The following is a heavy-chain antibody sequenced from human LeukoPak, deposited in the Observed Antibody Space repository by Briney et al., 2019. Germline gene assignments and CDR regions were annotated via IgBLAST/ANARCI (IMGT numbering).Heavy chain of an antibody. V-gene: IGHV4-34*01. J-gene: IGHJ4*02. CDR2: INHSGST. CDR1: GGSFSGYY. Sequence: NPSQTLSLTCAVYGGSFSGYYWSWIRQPPGKGLEWIGEINHSGSTNYNPSLKSRVTISVDTSKNQFSLKLSSVTAADTAVYYCARAGQYSGNLGVFDYWGQGTLVTVSS. D-gene: IGHD1-26*01. CDR3: ARAGQYSGNLGVFDY.